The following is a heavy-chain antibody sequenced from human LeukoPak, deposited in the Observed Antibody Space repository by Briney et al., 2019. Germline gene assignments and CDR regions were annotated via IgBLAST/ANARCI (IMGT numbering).Heavy chain of an antibody. CDR1: GGSISSSNW. J-gene: IGHJ4*02. CDR2: IYHSGST. Sequence: SGTLSLTCAVSGGSISSSNWWSWVRQPPGKGLEWIGEIYHSGSTNYNPSLKSRVTISVDKSKNQFSLKLSSVTAAGTAVYYCARGYSSSWTRSLDYWGQGTLVTVSS. V-gene: IGHV4-4*02. CDR3: ARGYSSSWTRSLDY. D-gene: IGHD6-13*01.